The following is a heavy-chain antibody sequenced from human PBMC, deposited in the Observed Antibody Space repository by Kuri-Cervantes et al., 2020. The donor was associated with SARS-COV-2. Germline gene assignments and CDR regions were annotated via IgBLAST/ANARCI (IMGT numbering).Heavy chain of an antibody. CDR1: GGSFSGYY. D-gene: IGHD2-2*01. V-gene: IGHV4-34*01. CDR2: INHSGST. CDR3: ARARIYCSSTSCRPMAFDI. Sequence: ESLKISCAVYGGSFSGYYWSWICQPPGKGLEWIGEINHSGSTNYNPSLKSRVTISVDTSKNQFSLKLSSVTAADTAVYYCARARIYCSSTSCRPMAFDIWGQGTMVTVSS. J-gene: IGHJ3*02.